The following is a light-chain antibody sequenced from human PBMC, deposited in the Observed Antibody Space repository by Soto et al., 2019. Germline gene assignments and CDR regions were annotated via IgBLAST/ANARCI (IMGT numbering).Light chain of an antibody. CDR2: DVS. CDR1: SSDVGGYNY. CDR3: SSYTSSGVV. Sequence: QSVLTQPASVSGSPGQSITISCTGTSSDVGGYNYVSWYQQHPGKAPKLMIYDVSNRPSGVSNRFSGSESGNTASLTISGLQAEDEADYYCSSYTSSGVVFGGGTQLTVL. J-gene: IGLJ2*01. V-gene: IGLV2-14*01.